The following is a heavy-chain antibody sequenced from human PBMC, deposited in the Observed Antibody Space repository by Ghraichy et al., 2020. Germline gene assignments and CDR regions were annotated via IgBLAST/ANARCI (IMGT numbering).Heavy chain of an antibody. CDR1: GGSISSYY. V-gene: IGHV4-59*01. CDR3: ARVGSRRFGELLRYNWFDP. D-gene: IGHD3-10*01. CDR2: IYYSGST. J-gene: IGHJ5*02. Sequence: SETLSLTCTVSGGSISSYYWSWIRQPPGKGLEWIGYIYYSGSTNYNPSLKSRVTISVDTSKNQFSLKLSSVTAADTAVYYCARVGSRRFGELLRYNWFDPWGQGTLVTVSS.